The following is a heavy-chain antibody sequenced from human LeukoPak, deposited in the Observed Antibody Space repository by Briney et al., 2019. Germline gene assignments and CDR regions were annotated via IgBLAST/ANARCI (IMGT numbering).Heavy chain of an antibody. D-gene: IGHD6-13*01. Sequence: SETLSLTCTVSGGSISSGSYFWGWIRQPPGKGLEWTGSLYYGGTTYYNPSLKSRVTISVDTSKNQFSLKLSSVTAADTAVYYCARGEAAAAADWYFDLWGRGTLVTVSS. V-gene: IGHV4-39*07. CDR2: LYYGGTT. J-gene: IGHJ2*01. CDR1: GGSISSGSYF. CDR3: ARGEAAAAADWYFDL.